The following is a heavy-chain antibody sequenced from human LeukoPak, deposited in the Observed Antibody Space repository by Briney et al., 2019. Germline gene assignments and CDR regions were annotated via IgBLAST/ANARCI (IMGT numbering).Heavy chain of an antibody. V-gene: IGHV3-21*01. CDR1: GFTVSSNY. Sequence: GGSLRLSCAASGFTVSSNYMSWVRQAPGKGLEWVSSISSDSRYIYYADSVKGRFTISRDNAKNSLYLQMNSLRAEDTAVYYCATDYAGNSLWYYYGLGVWGQGTTVTVSS. D-gene: IGHD4-23*01. J-gene: IGHJ6*02. CDR3: ATDYAGNSLWYYYGLGV. CDR2: ISSDSRYI.